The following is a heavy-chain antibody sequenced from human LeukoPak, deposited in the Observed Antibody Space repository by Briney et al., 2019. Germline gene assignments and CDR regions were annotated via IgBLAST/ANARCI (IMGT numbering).Heavy chain of an antibody. J-gene: IGHJ6*04. D-gene: IGHD3-10*02. CDR3: AELGITMIGGV. CDR2: IKPDRSEK. V-gene: IGHV3-7*01. CDR1: GFTFSTYW. Sequence: GGSLRLSCGASGFTFSTYWMSWVRQAPGKGLQWVANIKPDRSEKYYVDSVKGRFTISRDNAKNSLYLQMNSLRAEDTAVYYCAELGITMIGGVWGKGTTVTISS.